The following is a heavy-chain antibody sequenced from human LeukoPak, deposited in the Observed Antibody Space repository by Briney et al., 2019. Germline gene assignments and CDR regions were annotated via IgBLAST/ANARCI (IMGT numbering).Heavy chain of an antibody. CDR1: GGSISSSSYY. V-gene: IGHV4-39*01. D-gene: IGHD6-19*01. J-gene: IGHJ4*02. Sequence: SETLSLTCTVSGGSISSSSYYWGWIRQPPGKGLEWIGSIYYSGSTYYNPSLKSRVTISVDTSKNQFSLKLSSVTAADTAVYYCARGHSSGWYLDYWGQGTLVTVSS. CDR2: IYYSGST. CDR3: ARGHSSGWYLDY.